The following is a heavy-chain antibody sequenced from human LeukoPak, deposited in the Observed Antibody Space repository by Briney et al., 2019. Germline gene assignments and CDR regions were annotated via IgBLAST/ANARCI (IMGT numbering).Heavy chain of an antibody. Sequence: SETLSLTCTVSGGSISSYYWSWIRQPPGKGLEWIGYIYYSGSTNYNPSLKSRVTISVDTSKNQFSLKLSSVTAADTAVYYCARGSSWYDWFDPWGKGTLVTVSS. CDR3: ARGSSWYDWFDP. J-gene: IGHJ5*02. V-gene: IGHV4-59*01. CDR2: IYYSGST. D-gene: IGHD6-13*01. CDR1: GGSISSYY.